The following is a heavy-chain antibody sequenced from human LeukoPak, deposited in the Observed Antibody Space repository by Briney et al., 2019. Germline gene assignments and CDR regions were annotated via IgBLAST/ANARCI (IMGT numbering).Heavy chain of an antibody. J-gene: IGHJ6*02. CDR2: IYSGGST. D-gene: IGHD6-13*01. V-gene: IGHV3-53*05. Sequence: GGSLRLSCAASGFTVSSNYMSWVRQAPGKGLEWVSVIYSGGSTYYADSVKGRFTISRDNSKNTLYLQMNSLRAEDTALYYCAKVRSSLYYYYGMDVWGQGTTVTVSS. CDR1: GFTVSSNY. CDR3: AKVRSSLYYYYGMDV.